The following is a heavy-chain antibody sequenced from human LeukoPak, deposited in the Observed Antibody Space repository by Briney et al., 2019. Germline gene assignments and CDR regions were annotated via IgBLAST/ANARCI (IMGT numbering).Heavy chain of an antibody. CDR3: ARDCDTSSHYTWLDP. CDR1: GFTVSNCW. J-gene: IGHJ5*02. D-gene: IGHD3-22*01. Sequence: PGGSLRLSCAASGFTVSNCWMSWVRQAPGKGLEWVAVLFYDGTREYYAESVRGRFAISRDTSKNTVYLQMNSVRAEDTAIYYCARDCDTSSHYTWLDPWGQGTLVTVSS. CDR2: LFYDGTRE. V-gene: IGHV3-33*08.